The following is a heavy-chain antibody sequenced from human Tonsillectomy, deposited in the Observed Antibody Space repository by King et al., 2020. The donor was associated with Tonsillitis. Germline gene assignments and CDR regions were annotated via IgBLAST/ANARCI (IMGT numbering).Heavy chain of an antibody. CDR3: ASLLGIGVEGVDV. Sequence: VQLQQWGAGLLKPSETLSLTCAVYGGSFSGPYWSWIRQPPGKGLEWIGEINHSGSTKYNPSLKSRVTMSVDTSKNQFSLKLSSVTAADTAVYYCASLLGIGVEGVDVWGQGTTVTVTS. D-gene: IGHD3-10*01. J-gene: IGHJ6*02. CDR2: INHSGST. V-gene: IGHV4-34*01. CDR1: GGSFSGPY.